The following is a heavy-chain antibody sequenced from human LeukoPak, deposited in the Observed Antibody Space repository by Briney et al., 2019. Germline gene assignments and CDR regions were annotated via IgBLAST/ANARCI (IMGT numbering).Heavy chain of an antibody. J-gene: IGHJ4*02. CDR1: GFTFSNYA. CDR2: IRASGGST. V-gene: IGHV3-23*01. D-gene: IGHD2-21*02. CDR3: AKHLVVVTAIFDY. Sequence: GGSLRLSCAASGFTFSNYAMSWVRQAPGKGLEWVSAIRASGGSTFYVDSVQGRFTISRDNSKNTLYLQMNSLRADDTAVYYCAKHLVVVTAIFDYWGQGTLVTVSS.